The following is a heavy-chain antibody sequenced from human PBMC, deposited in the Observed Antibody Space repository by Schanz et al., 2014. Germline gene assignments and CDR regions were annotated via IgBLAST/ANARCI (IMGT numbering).Heavy chain of an antibody. J-gene: IGHJ4*02. CDR3: AREDCSATSCYFKY. CDR1: GFTFSDYY. D-gene: IGHD2-21*01. CDR2: ISDSGDST. Sequence: VQLVESGGGLAQPGGSLRLSCAASGFTFSDYYMTWIRQAPGKGLEWVSDISDSGDSTHYADSVKGRFTISRDNSNNTVYLQMNTLRAEDTAVYYCAREDCSATSCYFKYWGQGTLVTVSS. V-gene: IGHV3-11*06.